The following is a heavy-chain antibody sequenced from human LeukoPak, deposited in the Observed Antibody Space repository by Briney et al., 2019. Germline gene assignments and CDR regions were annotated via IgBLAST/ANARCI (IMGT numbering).Heavy chain of an antibody. CDR1: GASISSGGYH. CDR3: ALGYCGGGSCYAREYFQH. J-gene: IGHJ1*01. CDR2: IYYSGST. D-gene: IGHD2-15*01. V-gene: IGHV4-31*03. Sequence: PSQTLSLTCTVSGASISSGGYHWTWIRQHPGKGLEWIGSIYYSGSTYYNPSLKSRVTISVDTSKNQFSLKLSSVTAADTAVYYCALGYCGGGSCYAREYFQHWGQGTLVTLSA.